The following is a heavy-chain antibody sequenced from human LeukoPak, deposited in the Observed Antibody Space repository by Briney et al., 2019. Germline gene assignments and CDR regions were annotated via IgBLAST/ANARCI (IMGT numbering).Heavy chain of an antibody. CDR1: GFTFSYYS. CDR3: ARDHGYAFDY. CDR2: INSISGEI. D-gene: IGHD5-12*01. Sequence: PVGSLRLSCVASGFTFSYYSMNWVRQAPGKGLEWVSFINSISGEIWYADSVKGRFTISRDDAKNSLYLQMNSLRDEDTAVYYCARDHGYAFDYWGQGTLVTVSS. J-gene: IGHJ4*02. V-gene: IGHV3-48*02.